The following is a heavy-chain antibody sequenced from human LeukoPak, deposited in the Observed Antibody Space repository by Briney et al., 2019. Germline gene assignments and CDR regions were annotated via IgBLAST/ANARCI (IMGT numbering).Heavy chain of an antibody. CDR1: GFTFSSYE. Sequence: GGSLSLSCAASGFTFSSYEMNWVRQAPGKGLEWVSYISSSGSTIYYADSVKGRFTISRDNAKNSLYLQMNSLRAEDTAVYYCVTHEVTVITRSTFDNWGQGTLVTVSS. CDR3: VTHEVTVITRSTFDN. V-gene: IGHV3-48*03. J-gene: IGHJ4*02. D-gene: IGHD4-23*01. CDR2: ISSSGSTI.